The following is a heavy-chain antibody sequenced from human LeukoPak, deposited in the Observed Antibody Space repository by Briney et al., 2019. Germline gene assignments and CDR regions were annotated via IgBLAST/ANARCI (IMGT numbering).Heavy chain of an antibody. CDR2: IRYDGSKK. Sequence: PGGSLRLSCAASGFTFRSYGMHWVRQAPGKGLEWVAFIRYDGSKKDYADSVKGRFTISRDNSKNTLYLQMNSLRAEDTAVYYCARDVVVVVAADSNFDYWGQGTLVTVSS. CDR1: GFTFRSYG. J-gene: IGHJ4*02. CDR3: ARDVVVVVAADSNFDY. V-gene: IGHV3-30*02. D-gene: IGHD2-15*01.